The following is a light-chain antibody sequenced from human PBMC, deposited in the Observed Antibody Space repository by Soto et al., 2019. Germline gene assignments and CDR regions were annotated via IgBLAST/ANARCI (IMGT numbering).Light chain of an antibody. Sequence: QSVLTQPASVSGSPGQSITISCTGASSDVGSYNLVSWYQQHPGKAPQLMIYEVDKRPSGVSNRFSGSKSGNTASLTISGLQAEDEADYYCCSYAGSSTWVFGGGTKLTVL. CDR1: SSDVGSYNL. J-gene: IGLJ3*02. V-gene: IGLV2-23*02. CDR2: EVD. CDR3: CSYAGSSTWV.